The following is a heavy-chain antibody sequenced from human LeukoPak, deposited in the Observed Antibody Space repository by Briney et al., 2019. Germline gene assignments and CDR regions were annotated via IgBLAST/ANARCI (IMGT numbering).Heavy chain of an antibody. CDR1: GFTFSNYG. D-gene: IGHD2-15*01. Sequence: PGGSLRLSCAASGFTFSNYGMHWVRQAPGKGLEWVAVISYDESDKYYADSVKGRFTTSSDNSKNTLYLQMNSLRPEDTAVYYCAKGVVAATNAAYYGMDVWGQGTTVTVPS. V-gene: IGHV3-30*18. CDR2: ISYDESDK. J-gene: IGHJ6*02. CDR3: AKGVVAATNAAYYGMDV.